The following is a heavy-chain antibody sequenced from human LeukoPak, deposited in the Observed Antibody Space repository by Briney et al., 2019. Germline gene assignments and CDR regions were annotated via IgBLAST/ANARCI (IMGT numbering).Heavy chain of an antibody. CDR2: INHSGST. D-gene: IGHD3-22*01. Sequence: SETLSLTCAVYGGSFSGYYWSWIRQPPGKGLEWIGEINHSGSTNYNPSLKSRVTISVDTSKNQFSLKLSSVTAADTAVYYCARFIGSGYYMYYFDYWGQGTLVTVSS. J-gene: IGHJ4*02. V-gene: IGHV4-34*01. CDR1: GGSFSGYY. CDR3: ARFIGSGYYMYYFDY.